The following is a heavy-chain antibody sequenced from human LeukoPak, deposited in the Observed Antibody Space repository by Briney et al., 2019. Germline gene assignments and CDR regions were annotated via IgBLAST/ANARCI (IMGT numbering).Heavy chain of an antibody. Sequence: GSLRLSCAASGFTFSSYEMNWVRQAPGKGLEWVSYISSSGSTIYYADSVKGRFTISRDNAKNSLYLQMNSLRAEDTAAYYCARSNYYDSSGYYLFDYWGQGTLVTVSS. V-gene: IGHV3-48*03. D-gene: IGHD3-22*01. CDR2: ISSSGSTI. J-gene: IGHJ4*02. CDR1: GFTFSSYE. CDR3: ARSNYYDSSGYYLFDY.